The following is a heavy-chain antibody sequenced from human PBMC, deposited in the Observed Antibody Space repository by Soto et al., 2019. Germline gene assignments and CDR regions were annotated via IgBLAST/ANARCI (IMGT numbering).Heavy chain of an antibody. J-gene: IGHJ4*02. CDR2: INHSGST. D-gene: IGHD1-1*01. Sequence: SETLSLTCAVYGGSFSGYYWSWIRQPPGKGLEWIGEINHSGSTNYNPSLKSRVTISVDTSKNQFSLKLTSVTAADTAVYYCATALANWEYFHYWGQGTLVTVSS. CDR1: GGSFSGYY. V-gene: IGHV4-34*01. CDR3: ATALANWEYFHY.